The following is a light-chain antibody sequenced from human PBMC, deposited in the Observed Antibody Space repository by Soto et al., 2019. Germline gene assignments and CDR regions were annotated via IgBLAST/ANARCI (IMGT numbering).Light chain of an antibody. CDR1: QSIRSW. V-gene: IGKV1-5*01. CDR3: QQYNSPLPLT. J-gene: IGKJ4*01. Sequence: DIQMTQSPSTLSASVGDRVTITCRASQSIRSWLAWYQQKPGKAPKLLIYDASSLESGVPSRFSGSGSGTEFTLTISSLQPDDFATYYCQQYNSPLPLTFGGGTKVEIK. CDR2: DAS.